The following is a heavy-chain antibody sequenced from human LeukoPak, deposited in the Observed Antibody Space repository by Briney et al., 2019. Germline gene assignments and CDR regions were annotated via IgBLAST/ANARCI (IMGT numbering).Heavy chain of an antibody. D-gene: IGHD2-2*01. CDR1: GFTFSSYA. CDR2: ISGSGGST. J-gene: IGHJ3*02. V-gene: IGHV3-23*01. CDR3: AKRVVVPAAMTIPDDAFDI. Sequence: PGGSLRLSCAASGFTFSSYAMSWVRQAPGKGLEWVSAISGSGGSTYYADSVKGRFTISRDNSKNTLYLQMNSLRAEDTAVYYCAKRVVVPAAMTIPDDAFDIWGQGTMVTVSS.